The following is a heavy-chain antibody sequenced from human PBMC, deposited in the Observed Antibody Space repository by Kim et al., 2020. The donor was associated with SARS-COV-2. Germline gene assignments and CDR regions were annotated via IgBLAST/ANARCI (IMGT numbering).Heavy chain of an antibody. D-gene: IGHD1-26*01. V-gene: IGHV5-51*01. CDR1: GYSFTSYW. CDR3: ATYTRSGSYSRGPNDAFDI. J-gene: IGHJ3*02. Sequence: GESLKISCKGSGYSFTSYWIGWVRQMPGKGLEWMGIIYPGDSDTRYSPSFQGQVTISADKSISTAYLQWSSLKASDTAMYYCATYTRSGSYSRGPNDAFDIWGQGTMVTVSS. CDR2: IYPGDSDT.